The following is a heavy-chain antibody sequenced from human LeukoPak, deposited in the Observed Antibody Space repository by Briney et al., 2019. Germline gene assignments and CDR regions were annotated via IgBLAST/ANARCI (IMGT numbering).Heavy chain of an antibody. CDR3: ARHQATTVVTYLPEYAFDI. D-gene: IGHD4-23*01. CDR1: GYSFTSYW. CDR2: IYPGDSDT. Sequence: GESLKISCKGSGYSFTSYWIGWVRQMPGKGLEWMGIIYPGDSDTRYNPSFQGQVTISADKSISTAYLQWSSLKASDTAMYYCARHQATTVVTYLPEYAFDIWGQGTMVTVSS. V-gene: IGHV5-51*01. J-gene: IGHJ3*02.